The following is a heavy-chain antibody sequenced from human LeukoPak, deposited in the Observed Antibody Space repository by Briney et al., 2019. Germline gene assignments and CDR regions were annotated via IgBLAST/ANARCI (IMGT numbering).Heavy chain of an antibody. Sequence: PSETLSLTCTVSGGSISSYYWSWIRQPPGKGLEWIGYIYYSGSTNYNPSLKSRVTISVDTSKNQFSLRLSSVTAADTAVYYCAKGAGPPWFDPWGQGTLVTVSS. CDR1: GGSISSYY. J-gene: IGHJ5*02. CDR2: IYYSGST. D-gene: IGHD6-19*01. V-gene: IGHV4-59*01. CDR3: AKGAGPPWFDP.